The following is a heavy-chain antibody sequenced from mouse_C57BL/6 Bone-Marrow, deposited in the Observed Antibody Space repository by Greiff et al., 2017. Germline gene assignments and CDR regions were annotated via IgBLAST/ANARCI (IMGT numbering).Heavy chain of an antibody. CDR1: GYSITSGYY. Sequence: ESGPGLVKPSQSLSLTCSVTGYSITSGYYWNWIRQFPGNKLEWMGYISYDGSNNYNPSLKNRISITRDTSKNQFFLKLNSVTTEDTATYYCARGGSYAMDYWGQGTSVTVSS. CDR3: ARGGSYAMDY. J-gene: IGHJ4*01. CDR2: ISYDGSN. V-gene: IGHV3-6*01.